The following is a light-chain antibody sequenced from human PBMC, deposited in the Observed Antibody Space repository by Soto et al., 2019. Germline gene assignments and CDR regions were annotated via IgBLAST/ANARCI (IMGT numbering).Light chain of an antibody. CDR3: AAWDDSLRGV. Sequence: QSVLTQPPSASGTPGQRVTISCSGSSSNIGSNYVYWYQQLPGTAAKLLIYRNNQRPSGVPDRFSGSKSGTSASLAISGRRSEDAADYYCAAWDDSLRGVFGGGTKLTVL. CDR1: SSNIGSNY. V-gene: IGLV1-47*01. CDR2: RNN. J-gene: IGLJ3*02.